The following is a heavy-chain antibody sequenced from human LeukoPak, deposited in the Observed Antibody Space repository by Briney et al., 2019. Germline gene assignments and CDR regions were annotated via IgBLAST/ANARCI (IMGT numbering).Heavy chain of an antibody. V-gene: IGHV4-39*01. D-gene: IGHD3-10*01. Sequence: SETLSLTCTVSGGSFSSSDYYWGWIRQPPGKGLEWIGSIYYSGSTYYNPSLKSRVTISVDTSKNQFSLKLSSVTAADTAVYYCARQGSGSYALDPYFDYWGQGTPVTVSS. J-gene: IGHJ4*02. CDR2: IYYSGST. CDR1: GGSFSSSDYY. CDR3: ARQGSGSYALDPYFDY.